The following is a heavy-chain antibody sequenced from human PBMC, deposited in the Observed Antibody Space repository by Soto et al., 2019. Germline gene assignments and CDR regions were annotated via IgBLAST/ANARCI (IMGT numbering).Heavy chain of an antibody. Sequence: SETLSLTCAVSGGSISRGGYSWSWIRQPPGKGLEWIGYIYHSGSTYYNPSLKSRVTISVDRSKNQFSLKLSSVTAADTAVYYFARGGVGGSYLFDYRGQRTLVTVSS. D-gene: IGHD1-26*01. CDR2: IYHSGST. CDR1: GGSISRGGYS. V-gene: IGHV4-30-2*01. J-gene: IGHJ4*02. CDR3: ARGGVGGSYLFDY.